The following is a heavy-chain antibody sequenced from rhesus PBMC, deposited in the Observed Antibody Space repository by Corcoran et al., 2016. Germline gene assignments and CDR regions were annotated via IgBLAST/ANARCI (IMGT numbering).Heavy chain of an antibody. CDR1: GGSISSNY. D-gene: IGHD1-20*01. Sequence: QLQLQESGPGLVKPSETLSLTSAVTGGSISSNYWSWIRHPPGQGLEWIGRMSGSGGSTDYNPSLKSRVTISTDTSKNQFSLKLSSVTAADTAVYYCARDRYSWNNEYWGQGVLGTVSS. CDR3: ARDRYSWNNEY. CDR2: MSGSGGST. J-gene: IGHJ4*01. V-gene: IGHV4-173*01.